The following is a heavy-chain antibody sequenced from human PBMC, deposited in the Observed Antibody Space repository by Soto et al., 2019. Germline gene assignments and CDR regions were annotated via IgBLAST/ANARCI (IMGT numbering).Heavy chain of an antibody. CDR1: GGSFSGYY. Sequence: PSETLSLTCAVYGGSFSGYYWTWIRQSPGKGLEWIGQISYSGSTNYNPSLKSRVFISIGTSNNQFFLELTSVTAADTTVFYCPSDSAHYDAGTHEEGYDYFVTWAQGTPVTVSS. D-gene: IGHD3-16*01. CDR3: PSDSAHYDAGTHEEGYDYFVT. J-gene: IGHJ4*01. CDR2: ISYSGST. V-gene: IGHV4-34*01.